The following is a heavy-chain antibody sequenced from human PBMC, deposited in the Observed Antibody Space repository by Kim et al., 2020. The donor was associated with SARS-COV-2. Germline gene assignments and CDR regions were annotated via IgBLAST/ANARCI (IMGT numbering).Heavy chain of an antibody. D-gene: IGHD1-1*01. CDR2: ISADGRTT. Sequence: GGSLRLSCAASESTFSNFWRHWVRQVPGKGLEWVSRISADGRTTNYADAVKGRFTISRDNAKNTLYLQMNSLGVEDTAVYYCAGTSNTCCDYWGQGTLVTVSS. CDR3: AGTSNTCCDY. V-gene: IGHV3-74*01. CDR1: ESTFSNFW. J-gene: IGHJ4*02.